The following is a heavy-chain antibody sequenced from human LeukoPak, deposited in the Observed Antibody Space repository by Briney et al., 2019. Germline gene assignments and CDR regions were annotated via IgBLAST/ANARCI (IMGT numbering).Heavy chain of an antibody. CDR3: ARARDYGDYLYYFDY. J-gene: IGHJ4*02. D-gene: IGHD4-17*01. Sequence: GGSLRLSCAASGFTFDDYGMSWVSQAPGKGLEWDSGISWNGGSTGYADSVKGRFTISRDNAKNSLYLQMNSLRAEDTALYHCARARDYGDYLYYFDYWGQGTLVTVSS. CDR2: ISWNGGST. V-gene: IGHV3-20*01. CDR1: GFTFDDYG.